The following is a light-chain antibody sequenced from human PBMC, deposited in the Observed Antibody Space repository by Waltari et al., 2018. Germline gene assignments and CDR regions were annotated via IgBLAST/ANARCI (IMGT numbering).Light chain of an antibody. Sequence: QSALTQPASVSGSPGQSLTVSCIGTRNDIGSYNFVSWFQQHPGRAPKLMIYDVSERPLGVSNRFSGSKSGNTASLTISGLQAEDEADYYCFSYAGSNSFAFGGGTRVTVL. CDR1: RNDIGSYNF. CDR2: DVS. V-gene: IGLV2-23*02. J-gene: IGLJ2*01. CDR3: FSYAGSNSFA.